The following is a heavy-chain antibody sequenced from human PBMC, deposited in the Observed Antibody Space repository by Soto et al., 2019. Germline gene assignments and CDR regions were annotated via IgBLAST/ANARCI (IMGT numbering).Heavy chain of an antibody. D-gene: IGHD3-10*01. CDR1: GDTFSFYS. CDR3: ATSYGSGYRAFDD. J-gene: IGHJ4*02. V-gene: IGHV1-69*04. Sequence: QVQLVQSGAEVKRPGSSVKVSCKASGDTFSFYSINWVRQAPGLGLEWMGRVNPILSMSNYAQRFQGRVTMTADKSTSTAYMELSGLRSEDTAMYYCATSYGSGYRAFDDLGQGALVTVAS. CDR2: VNPILSMS.